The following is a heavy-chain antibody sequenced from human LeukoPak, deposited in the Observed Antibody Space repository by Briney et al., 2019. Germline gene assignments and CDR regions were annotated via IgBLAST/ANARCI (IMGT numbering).Heavy chain of an antibody. Sequence: SETLSLTCTVSGGSISSYYWSWIRQPPGKGLEWIGYIYYSGSTNYNPSLKSRVTISVDTSKNQFSLKLSSVTAADTAVYYCAKDDYYYDSSGPSDYWGQGTLVTVSS. CDR1: GGSISSYY. V-gene: IGHV4-59*01. CDR3: AKDDYYYDSSGPSDY. CDR2: IYYSGST. D-gene: IGHD3-22*01. J-gene: IGHJ4*02.